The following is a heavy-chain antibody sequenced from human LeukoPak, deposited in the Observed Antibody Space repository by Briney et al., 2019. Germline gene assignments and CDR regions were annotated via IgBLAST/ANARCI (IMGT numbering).Heavy chain of an antibody. CDR3: ASAAAGSSRHNYFDY. D-gene: IGHD6-13*01. Sequence: SETLSLTCTVCGGSISSYYWSWIRQPPGKGLEWIGYIYYSGSTNYNPSLKSRVTISVDTSKNQFSLKLSSVTAADTAVYYCASAAAGSSRHNYFDYWGQGTLVTVSS. V-gene: IGHV4-59*01. CDR2: IYYSGST. CDR1: GGSISSYY. J-gene: IGHJ4*02.